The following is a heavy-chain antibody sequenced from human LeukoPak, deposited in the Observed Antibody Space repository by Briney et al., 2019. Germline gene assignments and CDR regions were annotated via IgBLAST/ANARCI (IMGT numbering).Heavy chain of an antibody. CDR1: GYTFTSYG. CDR3: ARDPAADYYGSGSYHNLAFDI. J-gene: IGHJ3*02. V-gene: IGHV1-18*01. Sequence: ASVKVSCKASGYTFTSYGISWVRQAPGQGLEWMGWISAYNGNTNYAQKLQGRVTMTTDTSTSTAYMGLRSLRSDDTAVYYCARDPAADYYGSGSYHNLAFDIWGQGTMVTVSS. CDR2: ISAYNGNT. D-gene: IGHD3-10*01.